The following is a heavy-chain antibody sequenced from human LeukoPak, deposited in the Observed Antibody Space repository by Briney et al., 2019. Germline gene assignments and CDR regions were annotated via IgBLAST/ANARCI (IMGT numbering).Heavy chain of an antibody. CDR1: GGSFSGYY. V-gene: IGHV4-34*01. CDR3: ARESGHYYDSSGFYWFDP. Sequence: SSETLSLTCAVYGGSFSGYYWSWIRQPPGKGLEWIGEINHSGSTNYNPSLKSRVIISVDTSKNQFSLKLSSVPAADTAVYYCARESGHYYDSSGFYWFDPWGQGTLVTVSS. D-gene: IGHD3-22*01. J-gene: IGHJ5*02. CDR2: INHSGST.